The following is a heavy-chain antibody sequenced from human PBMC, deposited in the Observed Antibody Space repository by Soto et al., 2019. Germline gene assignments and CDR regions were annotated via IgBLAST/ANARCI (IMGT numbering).Heavy chain of an antibody. CDR2: RNPNSGNT. CDR3: ASGVGPTGTIRKAYYYYYYGMDV. D-gene: IGHD1-1*01. Sequence: QVQLVQSGAEVKKPGASVKVSCKASGYTFTSYDINWVRQATGHGLEWMGWRNPNSGNTGYAQKFQGRVTMTRNTSISTAYMELSSLRSEDTAVYYCASGVGPTGTIRKAYYYYYYGMDVWGQGTTVTVSS. J-gene: IGHJ6*02. V-gene: IGHV1-8*01. CDR1: GYTFTSYD.